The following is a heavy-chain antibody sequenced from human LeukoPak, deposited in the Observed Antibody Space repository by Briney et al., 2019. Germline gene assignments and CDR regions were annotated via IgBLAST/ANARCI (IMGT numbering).Heavy chain of an antibody. V-gene: IGHV4-59*01. CDR3: ARGTIAAAEGSHWFDP. CDR1: GGSISSYY. J-gene: IGHJ5*02. D-gene: IGHD6-13*01. Sequence: SETLSLTCTVSGGSISSYYWSWIRQPPGKGLEWIGYIYYSGSTDYNPSLKSRVTISVDTSKNQFSLKLTSVTAADTAVYYCARGTIAAAEGSHWFDPWGQGTLVTVSS. CDR2: IYYSGST.